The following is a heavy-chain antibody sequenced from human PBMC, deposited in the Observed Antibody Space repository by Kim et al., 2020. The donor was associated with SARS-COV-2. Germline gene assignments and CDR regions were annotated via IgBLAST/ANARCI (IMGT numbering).Heavy chain of an antibody. Sequence: ASVKVSCKASGYTFTSYAMHWVRQAPGQRLEWMGWINAGNGNTKYSQKFQGRVTITRDTSASTAYMELSSLRSEDTAVYYCAREYYDFWSGYPDYYYGMDVWGQGTTVTVSS. CDR3: AREYYDFWSGYPDYYYGMDV. V-gene: IGHV1-3*01. D-gene: IGHD3-3*01. CDR2: INAGNGNT. J-gene: IGHJ6*02. CDR1: GYTFTSYA.